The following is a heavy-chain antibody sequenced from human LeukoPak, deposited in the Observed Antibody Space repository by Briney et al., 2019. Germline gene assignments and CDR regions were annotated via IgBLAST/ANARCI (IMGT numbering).Heavy chain of an antibody. CDR3: TTDCVRGGGWVGDC. V-gene: IGHV3-15*01. CDR1: GFTFTNAW. J-gene: IGHJ4*02. Sequence: GGSLRLSCAAPGFTFTNAWMTWVRQTPGKGLEWVGRIKSKTRGGTTEYAAPVKGRFTVSRDDSKDTLYLQMDSLKTEDTAVYYCTTDCVRGGGWVGDCWGQGTLVTVSS. D-gene: IGHD2-21*01. CDR2: IKSKTRGGTT.